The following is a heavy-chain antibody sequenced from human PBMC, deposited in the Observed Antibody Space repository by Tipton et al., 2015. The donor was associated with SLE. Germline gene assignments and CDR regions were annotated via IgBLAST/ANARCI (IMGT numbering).Heavy chain of an antibody. Sequence: TLSLTCAVYGGSFSGYYWSWIRQSPGKGLEWIGDINHSGSTNYNPSLKSRVTISVDTSTNQFSLKLNSVTAADTAVYYCARGAAAPGKPVRFDSWGQGTLVTVSS. V-gene: IGHV4-34*01. D-gene: IGHD6-13*01. CDR3: ARGAAAPGKPVRFDS. J-gene: IGHJ4*02. CDR2: INHSGST. CDR1: GGSFSGYY.